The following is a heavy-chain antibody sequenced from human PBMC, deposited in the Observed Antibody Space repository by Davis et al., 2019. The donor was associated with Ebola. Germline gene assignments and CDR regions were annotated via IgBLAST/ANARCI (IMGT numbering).Heavy chain of an antibody. CDR1: GFTFSDYY. CDR3: ARDESTLLVATEPLDF. D-gene: IGHD5-12*01. V-gene: IGHV3-11*01. J-gene: IGHJ4*02. Sequence: GESLKISCEASGFTFSDYYMSWIRQAPGKGLEWLSYISPTGLTISYADSVKGRFTISRDNAKNSVYLQMDSLRAEDTAVYYCARDESTLLVATEPLDFWGQGTLATVS. CDR2: ISPTGLTI.